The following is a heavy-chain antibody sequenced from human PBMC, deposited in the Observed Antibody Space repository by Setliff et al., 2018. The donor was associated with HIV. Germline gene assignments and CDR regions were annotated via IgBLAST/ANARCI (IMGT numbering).Heavy chain of an antibody. CDR1: GFIFSDYY. CDR3: ARAKIGPYGDSTYYYGLDV. V-gene: IGHV3-11*01. D-gene: IGHD4-17*01. CDR2: ISFSGNTI. J-gene: IGHJ6*02. Sequence: GGSLRLSCAASGFIFSDYYMSWIRQAPGKGLEWVAYISFSGNTIYYTDSVKGRFTISRDNARNSLYLQMNSLRAEDTAVYYCARAKIGPYGDSTYYYGLDVWGQGTTVTVS.